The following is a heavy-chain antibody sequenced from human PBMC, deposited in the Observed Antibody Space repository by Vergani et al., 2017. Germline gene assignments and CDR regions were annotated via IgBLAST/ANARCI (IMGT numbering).Heavy chain of an antibody. D-gene: IGHD2-2*02. CDR1: GGSISSSNC. V-gene: IGHV4-4*02. CDR3: ATIGYRRWGYYFDY. Sequence: QVQLQESGPGVVKPSQTLSLTCTVSGGSISSSNCWTWVRQPPGKGLEWIGEICHTEDTKYSPSLKSRVTVSVDESRNLFSLRLNSVTAADTAVYYCATIGYRRWGYYFDYWGQGILVTVSS. CDR2: ICHTEDT. J-gene: IGHJ4*02.